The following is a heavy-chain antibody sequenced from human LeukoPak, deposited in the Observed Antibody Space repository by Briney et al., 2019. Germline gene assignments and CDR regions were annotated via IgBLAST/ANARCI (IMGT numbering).Heavy chain of an antibody. Sequence: GGSLRLACSASGFTFSSYAMSWVRQAPGKGLEWVSAISGSGGSTYYADSVKGRFTISRDNSKNTLYLQMNSLRAEDTAVYYCAKDRGLRPDYWGQGTLVTVSS. CDR3: AKDRGLRPDY. J-gene: IGHJ4*02. CDR2: ISGSGGST. CDR1: GFTFSSYA. V-gene: IGHV3-23*01. D-gene: IGHD5-18*01.